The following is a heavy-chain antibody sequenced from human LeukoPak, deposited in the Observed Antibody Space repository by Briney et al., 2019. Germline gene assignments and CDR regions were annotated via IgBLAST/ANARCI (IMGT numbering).Heavy chain of an antibody. V-gene: IGHV7-4-1*02. CDR3: ARDSGSGLNWFDP. D-gene: IGHD3-10*01. J-gene: IGHJ5*02. CDR2: INTYTGNP. CDR1: GYTFTGYA. Sequence: VASVKVSCKASGYTFTGYAMNWVRQAPGQGLEWMGWINTYTGNPTYAQGFTGRFVFSFDTSVTTAYLQITGLKAEDTAVYYCARDSGSGLNWFDPWGQGTLVTVSS.